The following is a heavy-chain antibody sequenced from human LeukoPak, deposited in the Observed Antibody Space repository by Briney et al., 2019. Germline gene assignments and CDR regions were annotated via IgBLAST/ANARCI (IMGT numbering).Heavy chain of an antibody. J-gene: IGHJ4*02. D-gene: IGHD3-22*01. CDR2: ISGSGGST. Sequence: GGSLRLPCAASGFTFSSYGMSWVRQAPGKGLEWVSAISGSGGSTYYADSVKGRFTISRDNSKNTLYLQMNSLRAEDTAVYYCAKGDSAYYYDSSGPDPYYFDYWGQGTLVTVSS. CDR1: GFTFSSYG. V-gene: IGHV3-23*01. CDR3: AKGDSAYYYDSSGPDPYYFDY.